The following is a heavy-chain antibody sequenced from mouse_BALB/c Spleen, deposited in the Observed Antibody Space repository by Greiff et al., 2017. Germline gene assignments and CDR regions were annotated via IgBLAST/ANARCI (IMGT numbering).Heavy chain of an antibody. CDR1: GYTFTSYW. V-gene: IGHV1-69*02. CDR3: ARTYDGPNYYAMDY. CDR2: IDPSDSET. D-gene: IGHD2-3*01. Sequence: VQLQQPGAELVKPGAPVKLSCKASGYTFTSYWMNWVKQRPGRGLEWIGRIDPSDSETHYNQKFKDKATLTVDKSSSTAYIQLSSLTSEDSAVYYCARTYDGPNYYAMDYWGQGTSVTVSS. J-gene: IGHJ4*01.